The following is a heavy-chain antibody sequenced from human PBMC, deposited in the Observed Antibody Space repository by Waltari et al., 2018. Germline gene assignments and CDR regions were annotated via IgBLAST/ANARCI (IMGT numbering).Heavy chain of an antibody. CDR1: GGSFSGYY. Sequence: QVQLQQWGAGLLKPSETLSLTCAVYGGSFSGYYVSWSRQPAGNGLEWFGEINQGGSTNYNPSLKSRVTISVDTSKNQFSLKLSSVTAADTAVYYCARGRYCSSTSCFRYAFDIWGQGTMVTVSS. CDR2: INQGGST. V-gene: IGHV4-34*01. D-gene: IGHD2-2*01. CDR3: ARGRYCSSTSCFRYAFDI. J-gene: IGHJ3*02.